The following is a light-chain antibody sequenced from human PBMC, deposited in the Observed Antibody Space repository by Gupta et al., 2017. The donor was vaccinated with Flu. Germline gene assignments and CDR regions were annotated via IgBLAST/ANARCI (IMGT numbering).Light chain of an antibody. J-gene: IGKJ1*01. Sequence: ISCRSSQSLVYSEGNTYLNWFHQRPGQSPRRLIYKVSNRDSGVPDRFSGGGSGTDFTLKISRVEAEDVGVYYCMQGTHWPWTFGQGTKVEIK. V-gene: IGKV2-30*01. CDR1: QSLVYSEGNTY. CDR3: MQGTHWPWT. CDR2: KVS.